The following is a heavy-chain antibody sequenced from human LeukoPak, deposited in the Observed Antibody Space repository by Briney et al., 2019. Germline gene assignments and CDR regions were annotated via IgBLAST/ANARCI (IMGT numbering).Heavy chain of an antibody. D-gene: IGHD2-8*01. CDR2: ISSSSSYI. CDR3: ARGPIVLMVYAILYFDY. J-gene: IGHJ4*02. Sequence: GGSLRLSCAASGFTFSSYSMNWVRQAPGKGLEWVSCISSSSSYIYYADSVKGRFTISRDNAKNSLYLQMNSLRAEDTAVYYCARGPIVLMVYAILYFDYWGQGTLVTVSS. CDR1: GFTFSSYS. V-gene: IGHV3-21*01.